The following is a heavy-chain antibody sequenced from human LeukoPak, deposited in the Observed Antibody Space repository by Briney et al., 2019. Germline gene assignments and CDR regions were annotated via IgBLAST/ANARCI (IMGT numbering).Heavy chain of an antibody. Sequence: SETLSLTCTVSGGSISSYYWSWIRQPPGKGLEWIGYINYSGRTNYNPSLKSRVTISVDPSKNQFSLRLSSVTAADTAVYYCARAYSISQGSHYDLWSGYYDYWGQGARVTVSS. D-gene: IGHD3-3*01. J-gene: IGHJ4*02. CDR1: GGSISSYY. CDR3: ARAYSISQGSHYDLWSGYYDY. V-gene: IGHV4-59*01. CDR2: INYSGRT.